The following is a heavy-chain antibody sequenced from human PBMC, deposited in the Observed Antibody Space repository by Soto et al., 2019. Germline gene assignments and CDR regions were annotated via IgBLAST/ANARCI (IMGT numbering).Heavy chain of an antibody. CDR3: STRAYDTNGYYRFDP. D-gene: IGHD3-22*01. V-gene: IGHV4-34*08. Sequence: SHTCGLYDLNCRGHSLGLISKKPGKGLEWIGDMNHSGRVNYSPSLKSRLTISLDTSKNQFSLTLSAVTAADTAMYYCSTRAYDTNGYYRFDPWGQGTLVTVSS. CDR2: MNHSGRV. CDR1: DLNCRGHS. J-gene: IGHJ5*01.